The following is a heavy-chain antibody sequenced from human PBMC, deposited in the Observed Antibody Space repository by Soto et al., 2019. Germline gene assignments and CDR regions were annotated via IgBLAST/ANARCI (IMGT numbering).Heavy chain of an antibody. CDR1: GFTFSSVA. J-gene: IGHJ4*02. CDR3: AKLYWNPRYFDY. V-gene: IGHV3-23*01. Sequence: PGGSLRLSCAASGFTFSSVAMAWFRQAPGKGLEWVSSITDSGGSTDYADSVKGRFTISRDNSRNTLYLQMNSLRADDTAVYYCAKLYWNPRYFDYWGQGTRVTVSS. D-gene: IGHD1-1*01. CDR2: ITDSGGST.